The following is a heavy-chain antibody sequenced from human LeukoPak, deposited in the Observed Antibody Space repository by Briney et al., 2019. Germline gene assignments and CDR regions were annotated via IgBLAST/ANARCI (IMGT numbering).Heavy chain of an antibody. J-gene: IGHJ4*02. CDR1: GFTFSSYA. CDR2: ISSSGGST. V-gene: IGHV3-23*01. D-gene: IGHD6-19*01. Sequence: PGGSLRLSCAASGFTFSSYAMSWVRQAPGKGLEWVSGISSSGGSTYYADSVKGRFTISRDNSRNTLYLEMNSLRAEDTAVYYCAKGTMYSSGWYLDYWGQGTLVTVSS. CDR3: AKGTMYSSGWYLDY.